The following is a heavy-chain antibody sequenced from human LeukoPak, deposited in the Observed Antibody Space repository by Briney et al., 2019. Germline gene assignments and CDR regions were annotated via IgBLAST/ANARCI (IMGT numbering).Heavy chain of an antibody. Sequence: SETLSLTCTVSGGSISSGVNYWTWIRQSPGKGLEWTGYISHSGTTFYTSSLKSRVTISVDRSKSQFSLKLSSVTAADTAVYYCARGGYFGSGVDAFDIWGQGTLVTVSS. CDR2: ISHSGTT. V-gene: IGHV4-30-2*06. J-gene: IGHJ3*02. CDR1: GGSISSGVNY. D-gene: IGHD3-10*01. CDR3: ARGGYFGSGVDAFDI.